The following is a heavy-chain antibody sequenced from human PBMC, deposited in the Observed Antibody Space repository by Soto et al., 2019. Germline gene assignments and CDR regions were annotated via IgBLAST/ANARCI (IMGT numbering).Heavy chain of an antibody. CDR3: AGYYYFDYFDY. V-gene: IGHV3-23*01. CDR1: GFTFSSYV. J-gene: IGHJ4*02. CDR2: ISGSATST. Sequence: GGSLRLSCAASGFTFSSYVMSWVRQAPGKGLERVSGISGSATSTYYADSVNGRFTISRDNSRNTLYLQMNNLGAEDTAIYYCAGYYYFDYFDYWGQGTLVTVSS. D-gene: IGHD3-22*01.